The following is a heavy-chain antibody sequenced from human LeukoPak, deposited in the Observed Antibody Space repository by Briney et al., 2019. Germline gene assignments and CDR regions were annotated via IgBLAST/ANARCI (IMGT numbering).Heavy chain of an antibody. CDR3: AKEDLVVVAATGNGFDI. D-gene: IGHD2-15*01. CDR1: GFTFRNYA. Sequence: GGSLRLSCAASGFTFRNYAMSWVRQAPGGRLGWVSSISGSGGNTYYADSVKGRFSISRDNSKNTLSLQMNSLRAEDTAIYYSAKEDLVVVAATGNGFDIWGQGTMVTVSS. J-gene: IGHJ3*02. CDR2: ISGSGGNT. V-gene: IGHV3-23*01.